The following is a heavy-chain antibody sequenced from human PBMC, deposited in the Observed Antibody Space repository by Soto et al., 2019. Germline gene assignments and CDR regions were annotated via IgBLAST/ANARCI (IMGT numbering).Heavy chain of an antibody. CDR2: IWYDGSNK. Sequence: QVQLVESGGGVVQPGRSLRLSCAASGFTFSSNGMHGVRRAPGKGLEWVAVIWYDGSNKYYADSVKGRFTISRDNSKNTLYLQMNSLRAEDTAVYYCATDSGSYYASDYWGQGTLVTVSS. CDR1: GFTFSSNG. V-gene: IGHV3-33*01. CDR3: ATDSGSYYASDY. J-gene: IGHJ4*02. D-gene: IGHD1-26*01.